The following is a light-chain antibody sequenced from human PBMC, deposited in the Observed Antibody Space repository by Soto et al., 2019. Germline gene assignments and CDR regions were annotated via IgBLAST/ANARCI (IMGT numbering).Light chain of an antibody. Sequence: DIQMTQSPSTLSGSVGDRVTITCRASQTISSLLAWYQQKPGKAPKLLIYKASTLKSGVPSRLSGSGSGTEFTLTISSLQPEDFATYYCQQANSFTHTFGQGTRLEIK. CDR2: KAS. CDR3: QQANSFTHT. V-gene: IGKV1-5*03. CDR1: QTISSL. J-gene: IGKJ5*01.